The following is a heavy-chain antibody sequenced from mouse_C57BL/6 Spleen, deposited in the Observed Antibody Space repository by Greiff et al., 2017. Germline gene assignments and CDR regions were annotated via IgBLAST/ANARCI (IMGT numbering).Heavy chain of an antibody. CDR1: GFTFTDYY. CDR2: IRNKSNGYTT. J-gene: IGHJ4*01. V-gene: IGHV7-3*01. D-gene: IGHD1-1*01. Sequence: DVKLVESGGGLVQPGGSLSLSCAASGFTFTDYYMSWVRQPPGKALEWLGFIRNKSNGYTTEYSASVKGRFTISSDNSQSILYLQMNALRAEDSATNYCASRDYYGIYAMDYWGQGTSVTVSS. CDR3: ASRDYYGIYAMDY.